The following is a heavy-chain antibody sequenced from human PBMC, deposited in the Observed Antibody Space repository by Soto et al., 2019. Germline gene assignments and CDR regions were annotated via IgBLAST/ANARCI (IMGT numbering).Heavy chain of an antibody. Sequence: QITLKESGPTLVRPTQTLTLTCAFSGFSLSTSGVGVGWIRQPPGKALEWLAVIYWDDSKHYSPSLRSRLTITKDTSNNQVFLTMTNMEPMETATYYCAHKSPEDWPLDHWGQRTLVTVSA. CDR3: AHKSPEDWPLDH. CDR2: IYWDDSK. V-gene: IGHV2-5*02. D-gene: IGHD3-9*01. J-gene: IGHJ4*02. CDR1: GFSLSTSGVG.